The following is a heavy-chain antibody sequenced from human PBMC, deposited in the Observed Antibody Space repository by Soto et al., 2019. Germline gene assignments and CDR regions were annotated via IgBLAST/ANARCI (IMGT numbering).Heavy chain of an antibody. CDR2: IYYSGST. J-gene: IGHJ4*02. V-gene: IGHV4-30-4*01. CDR3: ARGHAMIEKDDY. CDR1: GGSISSGDYY. Sequence: PSETLSLTCTVSGGSISSGDYYWSWIRQPPGKGLEWIGYIYYSGSTYYNPSLKSRVTISVDTSKNQFSLKLSSVTAADTAVYYCARGHAMIEKDDYWGQGTLVTVSS. D-gene: IGHD3-22*01.